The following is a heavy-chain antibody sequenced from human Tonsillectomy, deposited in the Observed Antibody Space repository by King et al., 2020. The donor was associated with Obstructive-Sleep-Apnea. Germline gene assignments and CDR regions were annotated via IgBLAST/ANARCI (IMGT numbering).Heavy chain of an antibody. Sequence: QLQESGPGLVKPSQTLSLTCTVSGGSISSGGYYWSWIRQHPGKGLEWIGYIYYSGSTYYNPSLKSRVTISVDTSKNQFSLKLSSVTAADTAVYYCARDRSLDYYYYGMDVWGQGTTVTVSS. J-gene: IGHJ6*02. CDR1: GGSISSGGYY. CDR2: IYYSGST. CDR3: ARDRSLDYYYYGMDV. V-gene: IGHV4-31*03.